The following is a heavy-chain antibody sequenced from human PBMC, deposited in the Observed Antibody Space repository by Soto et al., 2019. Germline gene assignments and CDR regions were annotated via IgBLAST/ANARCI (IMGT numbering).Heavy chain of an antibody. V-gene: IGHV3-23*01. J-gene: IGHJ4*02. CDR3: ARRPRYSSSSLDY. CDR1: GGTDCSES. CDR2: ISGSGGST. D-gene: IGHD6-6*01. Sequence: GSVRRSGAGCGGTDCSESMRWVRQAPGKGLEWVSAISGSGGSTYYADSVKGRFTISRDNSKNTLYLQMNSLRAEDTAVYYCARRPRYSSSSLDYWGQGTLVTVSS.